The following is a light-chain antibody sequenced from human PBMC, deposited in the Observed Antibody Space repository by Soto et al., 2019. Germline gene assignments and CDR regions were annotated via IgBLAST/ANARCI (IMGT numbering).Light chain of an antibody. Sequence: DLQMTQSPSSLSASIGDRVTITCRASQSISSFLTWYQQKAGKAPKLLIYAASSLQSGVPSRLSGSGYGTEFTLTISGLQSEDFAEYHCQQYNNWPQTFGRGTKVDIK. V-gene: IGKV1-39*01. CDR3: QQYNNWPQT. CDR1: QSISSF. CDR2: AAS. J-gene: IGKJ1*01.